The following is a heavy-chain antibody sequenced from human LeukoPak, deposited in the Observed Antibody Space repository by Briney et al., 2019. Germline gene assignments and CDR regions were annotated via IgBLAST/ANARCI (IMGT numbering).Heavy chain of an antibody. Sequence: SETLSLTCTVSGGTISSYYWSWIRQAPGKGLEWIGRIYTGGSTNYNPSLKSRVTMPVDTSKNQFALELSSVTAADTAVYYCARGVVVVPAPIRSTYWFDPWGQGTLVSVSS. V-gene: IGHV4-4*07. CDR3: ARGVVVVPAPIRSTYWFDP. J-gene: IGHJ5*02. CDR1: GGTISSYY. CDR2: IYTGGST. D-gene: IGHD2-2*02.